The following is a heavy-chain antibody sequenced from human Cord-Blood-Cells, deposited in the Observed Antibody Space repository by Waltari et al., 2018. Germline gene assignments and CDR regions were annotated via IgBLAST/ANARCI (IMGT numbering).Heavy chain of an antibody. J-gene: IGHJ5*02. CDR3: AREIDYGDYSNWFDP. CDR2: IYYSGST. V-gene: IGHV4-31*03. D-gene: IGHD4-17*01. Sequence: QVQLQESGPGLVKPSQTLSLTCTVSGGSISSGGYYWSWIRQHPGKGREWIGYIYYSGSTYYNPSLKSRVTISVDTSKNQFSLKLSAVTAADTAVYYCAREIDYGDYSNWFDPWGQGTLVTVSS. CDR1: GGSISSGGYY.